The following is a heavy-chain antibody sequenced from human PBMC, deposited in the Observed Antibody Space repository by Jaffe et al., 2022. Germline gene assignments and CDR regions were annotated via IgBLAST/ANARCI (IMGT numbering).Heavy chain of an antibody. CDR3: ARKYYYTSESYGRDVFDI. D-gene: IGHD3-10*01. Sequence: EEQLLESGGGLMQPGGSLRLSCAASGFTFRNYAMTWVRQAPGRGLEWASAITRGGDTTFYADSVKGRFTISRDNSKNTVYLQMNSLRAEDTAVYYCARKYYYTSESYGRDVFDIWGRGAMVTVSS. V-gene: IGHV3-23*01. J-gene: IGHJ3*02. CDR2: ITRGGDTT. CDR1: GFTFRNYA.